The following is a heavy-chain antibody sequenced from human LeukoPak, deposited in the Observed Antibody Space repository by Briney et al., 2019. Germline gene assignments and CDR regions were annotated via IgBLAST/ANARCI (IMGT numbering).Heavy chain of an antibody. V-gene: IGHV3-21*01. Sequence: GGSLRLSCAASGFTFSSYDMTWVRQAPGRGLEWVSPIRPSGDNTYYGDSVKGRFTISRDNAKNSVYLQMNSLRVEDTAVYYCARDFRFHDDYWGQGTLVTVSS. CDR3: ARDFRFHDDY. CDR2: IRPSGDNT. J-gene: IGHJ4*02. CDR1: GFTFSSYD.